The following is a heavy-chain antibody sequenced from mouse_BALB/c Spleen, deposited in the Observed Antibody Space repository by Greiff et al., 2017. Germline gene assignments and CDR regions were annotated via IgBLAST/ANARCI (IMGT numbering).Heavy chain of an antibody. J-gene: IGHJ1*01. CDR2: IDPENGNT. CDR1: GFNIKDYY. Sequence: EVQGVESGAELVRPGALVKLSCKASGFNIKDYYMHWVKQRPEQGLEWIGWIDPENGNTIYDPKFQGKASITADTSSNTAYLQLSSLTSEDTAVYYCAISTMITKWYFDVWGAGTTVTVSS. D-gene: IGHD2-4*01. V-gene: IGHV14-1*02. CDR3: AISTMITKWYFDV.